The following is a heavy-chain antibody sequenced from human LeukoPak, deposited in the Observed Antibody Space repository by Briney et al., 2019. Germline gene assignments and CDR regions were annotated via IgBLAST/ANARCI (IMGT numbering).Heavy chain of an antibody. Sequence: PSETLSLTCTVSGGSLSSSSYYLGWIREPPGKGLEWIVSIYYSGSTYYNPSLKSRVTISVDTSKNQFSLKLSSVTAADTAVYYCASKEVWFGELGDAFDIWGQGTMVTVSS. V-gene: IGHV4-39*01. J-gene: IGHJ3*02. CDR1: GGSLSSSSYY. CDR2: IYYSGST. CDR3: ASKEVWFGELGDAFDI. D-gene: IGHD3-10*01.